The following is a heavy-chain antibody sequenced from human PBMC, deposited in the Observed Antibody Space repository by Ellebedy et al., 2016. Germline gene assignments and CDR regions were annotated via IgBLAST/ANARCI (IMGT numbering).Heavy chain of an antibody. CDR2: IKKKADSYTT. J-gene: IGHJ4*02. CDR1: GFTLSGHH. CDR3: ADLGYGGVGIG. D-gene: IGHD4-23*01. V-gene: IGHV3-72*01. Sequence: GESLKISCAASGFTLSGHHLDWVRQAPGKGLEWVGHIKKKADSYTTEYAASVKGKFTISRDDSKNTAYLQMNSLRTEDTAVYYCADLGYGGVGIGWGQGTLVTVSS.